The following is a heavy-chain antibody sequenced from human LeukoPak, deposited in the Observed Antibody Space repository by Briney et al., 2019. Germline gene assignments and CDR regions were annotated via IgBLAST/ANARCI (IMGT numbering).Heavy chain of an antibody. CDR3: ARHKKSIVDTDMGP. V-gene: IGHV4-59*08. D-gene: IGHD5-18*01. Sequence: SETLSLTCTVSGGSISSYYWSWVRQPPGKGLEWIAYINYSGNTNYNPSLKSRVTISVDTSKNQFSLKLSSVTAADTAVYYCARHKKSIVDTDMGPWGQGTLVTVSS. CDR1: GGSISSYY. J-gene: IGHJ5*02. CDR2: INYSGNT.